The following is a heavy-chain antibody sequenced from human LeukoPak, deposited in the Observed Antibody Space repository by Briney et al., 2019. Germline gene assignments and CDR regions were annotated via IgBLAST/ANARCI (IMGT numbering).Heavy chain of an antibody. J-gene: IGHJ4*02. CDR3: ARDLYYDSSGSFDY. CDR2: IYYSGST. Sequence: SQTLSLTCTVSGGSISSGDYYWSWIRQPPGTGLEWIGYIYYSGSTYYNPSPKSRVTISVDTSKNQFSLKLSSVTAADTAVYYCARDLYYDSSGSFDYWGQGTLVTVSS. CDR1: GGSISSGDYY. V-gene: IGHV4-30-4*01. D-gene: IGHD3-22*01.